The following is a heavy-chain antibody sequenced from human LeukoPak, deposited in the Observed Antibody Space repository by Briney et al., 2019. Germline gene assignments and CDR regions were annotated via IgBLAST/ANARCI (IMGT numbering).Heavy chain of an antibody. CDR1: GSRFTSYW. J-gene: IGHJ4*02. CDR3: ARGPFGGVIGHYDY. D-gene: IGHD3-16*02. V-gene: IGHV5-51*01. CDR2: IYPGDSDT. Sequence: GESLKISCKGSGSRFTSYWIGWVRQMPGKGLEWMGIIYPGDSDTRYRPSCQGQVTISADKTISTASLQWSSLKASDTAMYYCARGPFGGVIGHYDYWGQGTLVTVSS.